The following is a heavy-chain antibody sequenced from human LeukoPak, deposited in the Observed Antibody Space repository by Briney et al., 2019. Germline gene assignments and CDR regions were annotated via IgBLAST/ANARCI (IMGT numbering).Heavy chain of an antibody. CDR2: ISSSSSHI. D-gene: IGHD2-8*01. CDR1: GLSFDIYE. Sequence: GGSLRLSCAASGLSFDIYEMNWVRQAPGKGLEWVSYISSSSSHIYYADSVKGRFTVSRDNARNAMFLEMNRLRVEDSAVYYCVRIFNGCHFGTRDLWGHGILVAVSS. J-gene: IGHJ4*01. V-gene: IGHV3-48*03. CDR3: VRIFNGCHFGTRDL.